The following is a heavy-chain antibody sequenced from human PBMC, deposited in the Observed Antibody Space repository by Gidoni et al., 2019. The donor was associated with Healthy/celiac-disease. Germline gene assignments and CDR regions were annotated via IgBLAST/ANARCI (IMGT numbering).Heavy chain of an antibody. CDR1: GGSFSGYY. V-gene: IGHV4-34*01. CDR3: ARSTMEGSIAAAGTPSFFDY. Sequence: QVQLQQWGAGLLKPSETLSLTCAVYGGSFSGYYWSWIRQPPGKGLEWIGEINHSGSTNYNPSLKSRVTISVDTSKNQFSLKLSSVTAADTAVYYCARSTMEGSIAAAGTPSFFDYWGQGTLVTVSS. J-gene: IGHJ4*02. D-gene: IGHD6-13*01. CDR2: INHSGST.